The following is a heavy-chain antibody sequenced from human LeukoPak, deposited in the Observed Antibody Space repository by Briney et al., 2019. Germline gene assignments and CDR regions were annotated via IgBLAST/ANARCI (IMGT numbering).Heavy chain of an antibody. V-gene: IGHV1-2*02. CDR1: GYTFTDYY. Sequence: ASVKVSCKASGYTFTDYYMHWVRQAPGQGLEWMGWIYPNSGGTNYAQKFQGRVTMTRDTSISTAYMELSRLRSDDTAVYYCARISRGYYYDSSGPSHAFDFWGQGTMATVSS. CDR2: IYPNSGGT. CDR3: ARISRGYYYDSSGPSHAFDF. D-gene: IGHD3-22*01. J-gene: IGHJ3*01.